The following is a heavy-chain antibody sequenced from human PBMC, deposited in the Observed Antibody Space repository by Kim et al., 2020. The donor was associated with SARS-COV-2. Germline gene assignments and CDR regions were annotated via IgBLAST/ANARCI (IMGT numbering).Heavy chain of an antibody. D-gene: IGHD3-3*01. CDR1: GGSISSSNW. Sequence: SETLSLTCAVSGGSISSSNWWSWVRQPPGKGLEWIGEIYHSGSTNYNPSLKSRVTISVDKSKNQFSLKLSSVTAADTAVYYCARAAPYYDFWSGYSDDAFDIWGQGTMVTVSS. CDR2: IYHSGST. J-gene: IGHJ3*02. V-gene: IGHV4-4*02. CDR3: ARAAPYYDFWSGYSDDAFDI.